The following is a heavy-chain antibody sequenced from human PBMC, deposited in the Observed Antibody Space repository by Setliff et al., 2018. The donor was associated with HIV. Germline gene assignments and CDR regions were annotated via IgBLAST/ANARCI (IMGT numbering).Heavy chain of an antibody. V-gene: IGHV4-38-2*02. J-gene: IGHJ4*02. D-gene: IGHD3-9*01. CDR1: GYSISSGYY. CDR2: IYHSGST. Sequence: PSETLSLTCTVSGYSISSGYYWGWIRQPPGKGLEWIANIYHSGSTYYNPSLKSRVTISLDTSKNHFSLKLSSVTAADTAVYYCARDRAVYDILAGGSGHYFDYWGQGTLVTVSS. CDR3: ARDRAVYDILAGGSGHYFDY.